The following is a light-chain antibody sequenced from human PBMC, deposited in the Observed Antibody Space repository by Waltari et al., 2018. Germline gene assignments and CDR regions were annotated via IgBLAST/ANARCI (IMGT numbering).Light chain of an antibody. CDR3: QSYDTTLGVV. CDR1: TSNLGTSD. J-gene: IGLJ2*01. Sequence: QSVLTQPPSVSGAPGQRVRISCTGTTSNLGTSDVPWYQQGPGKAPKLIIYGTNTRPLGVPDRFFGSQSGTSASLAIIGLQAEDEADYYCQSYDTTLGVVFGGGTKLTVL. CDR2: GTN. V-gene: IGLV1-40*01.